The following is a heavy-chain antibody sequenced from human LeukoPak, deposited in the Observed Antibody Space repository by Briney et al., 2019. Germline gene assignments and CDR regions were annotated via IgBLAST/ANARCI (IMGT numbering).Heavy chain of an antibody. D-gene: IGHD6-13*01. J-gene: IGHJ4*02. CDR1: GVSISSFY. CDR3: ARGQVGAAADYFDY. CDR2: IYTSGST. V-gene: IGHV4-4*07. Sequence: SETLSLTSTVSGVSISSFYWGWLPPPPGKGREWIGRIYTSGSTNYYTSLKSRVTMSVDTSKNPCSLKLSSVTAADTAVYYCARGQVGAAADYFDYWGQGTLVTVSS.